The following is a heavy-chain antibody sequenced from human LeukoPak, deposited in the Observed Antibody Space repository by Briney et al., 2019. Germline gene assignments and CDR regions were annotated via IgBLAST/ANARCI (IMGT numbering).Heavy chain of an antibody. V-gene: IGHV4-38-2*01. CDR1: GYSISSGYY. CDR3: ARFSAMYAFDI. Sequence: PSETLSLTCAVSGYSISSGYYWGWIRQPPGKGLEWIGSIYHSGSTYYHPSLKSRVTMSVDTSKHQFSLKLSSVTAADTAVYYCARFSAMYAFDIWGQGTMVTVSS. CDR2: IYHSGST. J-gene: IGHJ3*02. D-gene: IGHD2-2*01.